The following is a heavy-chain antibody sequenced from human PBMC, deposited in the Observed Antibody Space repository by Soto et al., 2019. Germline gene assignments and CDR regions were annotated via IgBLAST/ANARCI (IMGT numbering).Heavy chain of an antibody. D-gene: IGHD3-9*01. J-gene: IGHJ4*02. CDR1: GWSFSGYY. CDR3: ARTRYFDWYDY. CDR2: INHSGST. V-gene: IGHV4-34*01. Sequence: SETLSLTCAFYGWSFSGYYWSWIRQPPGKGLEWIGEINHSGSTNYNPSLKSRVTISVDTSKNQFSLKLSSVTAADTAVYYCARTRYFDWYDYWGQGTLVTVSS.